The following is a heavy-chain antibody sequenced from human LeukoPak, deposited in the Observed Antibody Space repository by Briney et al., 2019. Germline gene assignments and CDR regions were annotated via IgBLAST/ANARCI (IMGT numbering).Heavy chain of an antibody. CDR2: ISSSGGTI. V-gene: IGHV3-48*03. Sequence: GGSLRLSCAASGFTFSSSVMNWVRQAPGKGLEWVSYISSSGGTISYADSVKGRFTISRDNAKSSLYLQMNSRRAEDTAVYYCARGDWFDPWGQGTLVTVSS. D-gene: IGHD3-16*01. J-gene: IGHJ5*02. CDR3: ARGDWFDP. CDR1: GFTFSSSV.